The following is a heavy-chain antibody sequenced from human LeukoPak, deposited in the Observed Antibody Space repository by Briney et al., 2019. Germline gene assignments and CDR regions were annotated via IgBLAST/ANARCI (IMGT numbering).Heavy chain of an antibody. Sequence: SETLSLTCTVSGGSITSYYWNWIRQPPGKGLEWIGYIYYGGSTSYNPSLKSRLTISVDTSKNQFSLKLSSVTAADTAVYSCAREQGWFDPWGQGTLVTVSS. CDR2: IYYGGST. V-gene: IGHV4-59*12. CDR1: GGSITSYY. J-gene: IGHJ5*02. CDR3: AREQGWFDP.